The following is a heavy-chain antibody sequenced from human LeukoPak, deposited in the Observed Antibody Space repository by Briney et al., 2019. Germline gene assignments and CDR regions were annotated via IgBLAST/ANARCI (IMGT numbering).Heavy chain of an antibody. Sequence: GGSLRLSCAASGFTFSDYDMNWIRQAPGTGLEWVSYITGSSSSKYYADSVKGRFTISRDNAKNSLYLQMNSLRAEDTAVYYCARWATYSYGYYYNYGMDVWGQGTTVTVSS. CDR2: ITGSSSSK. V-gene: IGHV3-48*01. D-gene: IGHD5-18*01. J-gene: IGHJ6*02. CDR1: GFTFSDYD. CDR3: ARWATYSYGYYYNYGMDV.